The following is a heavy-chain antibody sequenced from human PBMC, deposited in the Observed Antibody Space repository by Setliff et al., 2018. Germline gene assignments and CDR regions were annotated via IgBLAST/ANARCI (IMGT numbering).Heavy chain of an antibody. CDR2: INTNTGNQ. D-gene: IGHD3-10*01. Sequence: GASVKVSCKASGYTFTTYAIGWMRQAPGQGLEWMGWINTNTGNQSYAQDFTGRFVFSLDTSVSTAYLQISSLKAEDTAVYYCARASRFGTIVYKGYYYMDVWGKGTTVTVSS. V-gene: IGHV7-4-1*02. CDR3: ARASRFGTIVYKGYYYMDV. CDR1: GYTFTTYA. J-gene: IGHJ6*03.